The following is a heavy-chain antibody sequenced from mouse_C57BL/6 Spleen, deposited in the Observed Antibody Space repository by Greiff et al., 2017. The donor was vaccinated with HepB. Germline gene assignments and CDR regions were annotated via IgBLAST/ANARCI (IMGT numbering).Heavy chain of an antibody. CDR1: GYSITSGYY. Sequence: VQLKQSGPGLVKPSQSLSLTCSVTGYSITSGYYWNWIRQFPGNKLEWMGYISYDGSNNYNPSLKNRISITRDTSKNQFFLKLNSVTTEDTATYYCASYYYGFDYWGQGTTLTVSS. CDR3: ASYYYGFDY. CDR2: ISYDGSN. J-gene: IGHJ2*01. D-gene: IGHD1-1*01. V-gene: IGHV3-6*01.